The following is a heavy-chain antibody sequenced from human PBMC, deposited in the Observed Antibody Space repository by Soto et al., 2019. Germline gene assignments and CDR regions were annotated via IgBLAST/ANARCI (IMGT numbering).Heavy chain of an antibody. CDR3: ARDIAVAGLDP. V-gene: IGHV3-33*01. J-gene: IGHJ5*02. CDR2: IRYDGSKT. Sequence: QVQLVESGGGVVQPGRSLRLSCAASGFIFGNYGMHWVRQAPGKGLEWVAVIRYDGSKTYYGASVKGRFTISRDISKNTLYLQMNSLRAEDTAVYHCARDIAVAGLDPWGPGTLVTVSS. CDR1: GFIFGNYG. D-gene: IGHD6-19*01.